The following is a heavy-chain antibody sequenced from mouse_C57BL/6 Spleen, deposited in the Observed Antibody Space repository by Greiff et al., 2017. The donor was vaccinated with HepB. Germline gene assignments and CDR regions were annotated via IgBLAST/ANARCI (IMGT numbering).Heavy chain of an antibody. CDR3: ARNRGAYTTVVDY. D-gene: IGHD1-1*01. V-gene: IGHV2-2*01. CDR2: IWSGGST. CDR1: GFSLTSYG. Sequence: VKVVESGPGLVQPSQSLSITCTVSGFSLTSYGVHWVRQSPGKGLEWLGVIWSGGSTDYNAAFISRLSISKDNSKSQVFFKMNSLQADDTAIYYCARNRGAYTTVVDYWGQGTTLTVSS. J-gene: IGHJ2*01.